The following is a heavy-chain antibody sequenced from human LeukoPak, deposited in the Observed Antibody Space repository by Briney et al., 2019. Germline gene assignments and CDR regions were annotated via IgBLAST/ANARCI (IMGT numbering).Heavy chain of an antibody. Sequence: SQTLSLTCTVSGGSISSGGYYWNWIRQHPGKGLEWIGYIYYSGSTYYNPSLKSRVTISVDTSKNQFSLKLSSVTAADTAVYYCARAGSYSSSWGDLDYWGQGTLVTVSS. D-gene: IGHD6-13*01. CDR3: ARAGSYSSSWGDLDY. V-gene: IGHV4-31*03. CDR2: IYYSGST. CDR1: GGSISSGGYY. J-gene: IGHJ4*02.